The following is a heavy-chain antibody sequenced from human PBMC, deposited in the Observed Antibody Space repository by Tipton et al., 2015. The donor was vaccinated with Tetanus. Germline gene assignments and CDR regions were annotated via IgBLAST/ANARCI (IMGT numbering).Heavy chain of an antibody. V-gene: IGHV4-59*12. J-gene: IGHJ4*02. CDR1: GGSISSYY. CDR2: IYYSGST. D-gene: IGHD6-19*01. CDR3: ARYSSGWYIDY. Sequence: TLSLTCTVSGGSISSYYWSWIRQPPGKGLEWIGYIYYSGSTNYNPSLKSRVTISVDTSKNQFSLQLNSVTPEDTAVYYCARYSSGWYIDYWGQGTLVTVSS.